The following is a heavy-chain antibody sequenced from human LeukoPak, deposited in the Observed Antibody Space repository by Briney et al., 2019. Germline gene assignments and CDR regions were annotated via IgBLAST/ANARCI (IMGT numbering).Heavy chain of an antibody. J-gene: IGHJ4*02. CDR1: GFTFSSYA. CDR3: ARMTMVRGAQYYFDY. V-gene: IGHV3-23*01. Sequence: GGSLRLSCAASGFTFSSYAMTWVRRTPGKGLEWVSAISGSGGSTYYADSVKGRFTISRDNSKNTLYLQMSSLRAEDTAVYYCARMTMVRGAQYYFDYWGQGTLVTVSS. CDR2: ISGSGGST. D-gene: IGHD3-10*01.